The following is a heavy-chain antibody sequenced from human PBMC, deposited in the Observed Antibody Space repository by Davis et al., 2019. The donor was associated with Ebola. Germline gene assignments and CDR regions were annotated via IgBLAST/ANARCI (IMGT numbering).Heavy chain of an antibody. V-gene: IGHV1-18*01. D-gene: IGHD3-9*01. CDR3: ATNEYYDILTGYCPYCYGMDV. CDR2: ISAYNGNT. CDR1: GYTFTSYG. Sequence: ASVKVSCKASGYTFTSYGISWVRQAPGQGLEWMGWISAYNGNTNYAQKLQGRVTMTTDTSTSTAYMELRSLRSDDTAVYYCATNEYYDILTGYCPYCYGMDVWGQGTTVTVSS. J-gene: IGHJ6*02.